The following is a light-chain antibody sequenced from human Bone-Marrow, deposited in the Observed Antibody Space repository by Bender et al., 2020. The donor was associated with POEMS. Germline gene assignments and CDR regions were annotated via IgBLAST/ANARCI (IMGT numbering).Light chain of an antibody. CDR3: AVWDDSLNGWV. Sequence: QSVLTQPPAASGTPGQRVTISCSGGSSNIGAHAVNWYQHLPGTAPQLLIYSSHRRPSEVPDRLSGSRSGPSASLAISGLQSEDEADYYCAVWDDSLNGWVFGGGTKLTVL. CDR1: SSNIGAHA. CDR2: SSH. J-gene: IGLJ3*02. V-gene: IGLV1-44*01.